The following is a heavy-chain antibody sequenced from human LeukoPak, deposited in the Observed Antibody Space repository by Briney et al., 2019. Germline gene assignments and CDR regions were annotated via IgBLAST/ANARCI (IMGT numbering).Heavy chain of an antibody. CDR3: ARRGLSSSYYYYYYMDV. CDR2: IYYSGST. J-gene: IGHJ6*03. CDR1: GGSISSYY. D-gene: IGHD6-6*01. Sequence: SETLSLTCTVSGGSISSYYWSWLRQPPGKGLEWIGYIYYSGSTNYNPSLKSRVTISVDTSKSQFSLKLSSVTAADTAVYYCARRGLSSSYYYYYYMDVWGKGTTVTVSS. V-gene: IGHV4-59*01.